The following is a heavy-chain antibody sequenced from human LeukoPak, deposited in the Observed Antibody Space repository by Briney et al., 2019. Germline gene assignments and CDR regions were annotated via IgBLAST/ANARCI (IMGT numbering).Heavy chain of an antibody. CDR2: IRSKAYGGTT. Sequence: QTGGSLRLSCTASGFTFGDYAMSWVRQAPGKGLEWVGFIRSKAYGGTTEYAASVKGRFTISRDDSKSIAYLQMSSLKTEDTAVYYCTSHLSRLHPWGQGTLVTVSS. CDR1: GFTFGDYA. V-gene: IGHV3-49*04. D-gene: IGHD4-11*01. CDR3: TSHLSRLHP. J-gene: IGHJ5*02.